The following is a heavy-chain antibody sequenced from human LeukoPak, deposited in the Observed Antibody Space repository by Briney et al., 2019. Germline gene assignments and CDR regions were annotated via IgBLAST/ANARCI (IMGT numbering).Heavy chain of an antibody. CDR1: GYTFIDYY. V-gene: IGHV1-2*02. Sequence: ASVKVSCKASGYTFIDYYIHWVRQAPGQGLEWMGWINPNSNSTNYAQKFQGRVTLTLDTSISTVYMELSTMRSDDTAVYYCARDTAPYYLDGSGYYLDYWGQGTLVTVSS. D-gene: IGHD3-22*01. CDR2: INPNSNST. J-gene: IGHJ4*02. CDR3: ARDTAPYYLDGSGYYLDY.